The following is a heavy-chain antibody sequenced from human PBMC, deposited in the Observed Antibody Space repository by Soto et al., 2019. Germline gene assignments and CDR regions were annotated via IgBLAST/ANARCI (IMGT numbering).Heavy chain of an antibody. V-gene: IGHV1-2*02. CDR2: INPDSGAT. CDR3: ARGDYGTGGYPFPYFDY. CDR1: GYSFTGYY. Sequence: HEHLVQSGAEVKRPGASLKVSCKASGYSFTGYYIHWGRQAPGHGLEWMGWINPDSGATNYAQNCQVRVPLTSDTSIITESMDLTSLTSDDTAVYYCARGDYGTGGYPFPYFDYWGQGTLVIVYS. J-gene: IGHJ4*02. D-gene: IGHD2-8*02.